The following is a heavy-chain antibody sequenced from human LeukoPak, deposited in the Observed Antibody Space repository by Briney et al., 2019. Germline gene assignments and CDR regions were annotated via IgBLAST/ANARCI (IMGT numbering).Heavy chain of an antibody. Sequence: GESLKISCKGSGYSFTSYWIGWVLQMPGKGLEWMVITYPGDSETRYSPSFQGQVIISADKSISTAYLQWSSLKASDTAMYYCARQEGYSSFWSIDYWGQGTLVTVSS. CDR2: TYPGDSET. CDR1: GYSFTSYW. D-gene: IGHD6-13*01. V-gene: IGHV5-51*01. J-gene: IGHJ4*02. CDR3: ARQEGYSSFWSIDY.